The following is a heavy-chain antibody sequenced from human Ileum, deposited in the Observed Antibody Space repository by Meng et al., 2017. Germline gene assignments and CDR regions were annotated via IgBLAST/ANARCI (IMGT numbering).Heavy chain of an antibody. Sequence: PLVQSGVEVKQPGASVKVSCKASGYTFPGYYMHWVRQAPGQGLEWMGWINPNRGGTNYAQKFQGRVTMTTDTSTSTAYMELRSLRSDDTAVYYCARSSGWSRFDYWGQGTLVTVSS. CDR1: GYTFPGYY. V-gene: IGHV1-2*02. CDR3: ARSSGWSRFDY. CDR2: INPNRGGT. D-gene: IGHD6-19*01. J-gene: IGHJ4*02.